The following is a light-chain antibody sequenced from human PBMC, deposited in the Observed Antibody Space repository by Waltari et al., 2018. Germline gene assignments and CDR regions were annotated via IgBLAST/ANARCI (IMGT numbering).Light chain of an antibody. CDR1: QSVSDW. Sequence: DIQMTQSPSTLSASAGDRVTLTCRARQSVSDWLAWYQQKPGKAPELLIFDVSTLKSGVPSRFSGRGSGTEFTLTISSLQPDDFATYYCQHYSHSSPWTFGQGTKVEIK. CDR2: DVS. J-gene: IGKJ1*01. CDR3: QHYSHSSPWT. V-gene: IGKV1-5*01.